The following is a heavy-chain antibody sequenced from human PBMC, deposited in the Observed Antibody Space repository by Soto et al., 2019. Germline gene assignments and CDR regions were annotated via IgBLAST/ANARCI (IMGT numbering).Heavy chain of an antibody. D-gene: IGHD2-2*01. V-gene: IGHV3-7*01. J-gene: IGHJ4*02. CDR1: GFTFSRYW. Sequence: EVQLVESGGGLVQPGGSLRLSCAASGFTFSRYWMTWVRQAPGKGLEWVANIKEDGIETHYVDSVKGRFTISRDNAKNSLYLQMNSLRVEDTAVYYCARDTSPRRADYLGQGTLVTVSS. CDR3: ARDTSPRRADY. CDR2: IKEDGIET.